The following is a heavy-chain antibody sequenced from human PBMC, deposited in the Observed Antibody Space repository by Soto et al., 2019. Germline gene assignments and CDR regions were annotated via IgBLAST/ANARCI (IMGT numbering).Heavy chain of an antibody. J-gene: IGHJ4*01. CDR2: ISAYNGNT. CDR1: GYTFTSYG. D-gene: IGHD3-22*01. V-gene: IGHV1-18*01. Sequence: ASVNVSCKASGYTFTSYGISWVRQAPGQGLEWMGWISAYNGNTNYAQKLQGRVTMTTDTSTSTAYKELRSLRSDDTAVYYCARDKPSPYYYDSSGPSTGDYWG. CDR3: ARDKPSPYYYDSSGPSTGDY.